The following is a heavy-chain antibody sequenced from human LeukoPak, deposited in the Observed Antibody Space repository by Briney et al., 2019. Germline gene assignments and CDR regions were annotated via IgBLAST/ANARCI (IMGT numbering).Heavy chain of an antibody. V-gene: IGHV4-59*08. CDR3: ARNDYDFLGYFDY. CDR1: GDSITTYY. J-gene: IGHJ4*02. D-gene: IGHD3-3*01. CDR2: IYHTGST. Sequence: SETLSLTCIVSGDSITTYYWSWIRQPPGKGLEWIGYIYHTGSTNYNPSLKSRVTISVDTSKNQFSLKLSSVTAADTAVYYCARNDYDFLGYFDYWGQGTLVTVSS.